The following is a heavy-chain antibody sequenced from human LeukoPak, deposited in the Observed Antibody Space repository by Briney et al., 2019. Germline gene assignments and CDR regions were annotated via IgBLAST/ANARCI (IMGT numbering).Heavy chain of an antibody. CDR1: GYTFTDYY. Sequence: GASVKVSCKASGYTFTDYYIHWVRQAPGQGLEWMGWINPNSGGTNYAQKFQGRVTMTSDTSISTAYMELSRLRSDDTAVYYCARGGSYSDSSGYRFHLGSWGQGTLVTVSS. CDR2: INPNSGGT. CDR3: ARGGSYSDSSGYRFHLGS. D-gene: IGHD3-22*01. V-gene: IGHV1-2*02. J-gene: IGHJ4*02.